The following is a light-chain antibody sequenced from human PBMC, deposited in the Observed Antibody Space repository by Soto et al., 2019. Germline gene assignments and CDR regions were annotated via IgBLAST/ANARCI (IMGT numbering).Light chain of an antibody. CDR2: DVN. CDR1: SSDIGGYKY. CDR3: CSYTSSTSLI. Sequence: QSALTQPASVSGSPGQSITISCTGTSSDIGGYKYVSWYQQHPGKVPKLLIYDVNNRPSGVSDRFSGPKSGNTASLTISGLQAEDEAEYYCCSYTSSTSLIFGGGTKLTVL. V-gene: IGLV2-14*03. J-gene: IGLJ2*01.